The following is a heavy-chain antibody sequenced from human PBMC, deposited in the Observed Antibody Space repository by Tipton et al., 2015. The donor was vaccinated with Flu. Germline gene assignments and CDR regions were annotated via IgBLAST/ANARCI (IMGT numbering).Heavy chain of an antibody. J-gene: IGHJ4*02. CDR2: IDHSGTT. CDR3: ASFISEYNWNYGEGLDY. D-gene: IGHD1-7*01. Sequence: TLSLTCVVHGGSFSGYYWSWIRRSPGKGLEWIGEIDHSGTTNYSPSLKSRVTISRDTSKIQFSLNMGSVTAADTAVYYCASFISEYNWNYGEGLDYWGQGTLVTVSS. CDR1: GGSFSGYY. V-gene: IGHV4-34*01.